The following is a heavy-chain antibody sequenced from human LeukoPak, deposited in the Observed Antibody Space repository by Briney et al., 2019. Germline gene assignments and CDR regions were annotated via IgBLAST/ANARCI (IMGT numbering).Heavy chain of an antibody. J-gene: IGHJ4*02. D-gene: IGHD6-6*01. Sequence: PGGSLRLSCVASGFTFNENAMHWVRQTPGKGLEWVSGISWNSAIRTYAVSVKGRFTISRDNAKNSLYLQMNSLRPEDTALYYCVGERASTSSAGFWGQGTLVTVSS. CDR1: GFTFNENA. CDR3: VGERASTSSAGF. V-gene: IGHV3-9*01. CDR2: ISWNSAIR.